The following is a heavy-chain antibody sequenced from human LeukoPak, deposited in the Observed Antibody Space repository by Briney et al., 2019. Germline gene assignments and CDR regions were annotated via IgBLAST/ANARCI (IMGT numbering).Heavy chain of an antibody. CDR1: EFTFSSYA. Sequence: GGSLRLSCAGAEFTFSSYAMSWVRQAPGKGLEWVSAIFGSGLTTYYADSVKGRFTISRDNCKNTLYLQMSSLRAENTAVYYCAKDSTIFGAKTHFDYWGQGTLVTVSS. V-gene: IGHV3-23*01. CDR3: AKDSTIFGAKTHFDY. J-gene: IGHJ4*02. D-gene: IGHD3-3*01. CDR2: IFGSGLTT.